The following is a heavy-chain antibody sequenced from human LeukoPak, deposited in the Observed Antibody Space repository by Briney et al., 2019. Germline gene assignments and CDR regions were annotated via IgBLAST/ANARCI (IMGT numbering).Heavy chain of an antibody. J-gene: IGHJ6*02. D-gene: IGHD3-3*01. CDR1: GFTFDRHT. CDR3: TKDMEWGMDV. CDR2: IGWDGTNI. Sequence: GGSLRLSCAASGFTFDRHTMHWVRQPPGKGPEWVSLIGWDGTNIDYADSVKGRFTISRDNSRNFVYLQMHSLRTEDTALYYCTKDMEWGMDVWGQGTTVIVSS. V-gene: IGHV3-43*01.